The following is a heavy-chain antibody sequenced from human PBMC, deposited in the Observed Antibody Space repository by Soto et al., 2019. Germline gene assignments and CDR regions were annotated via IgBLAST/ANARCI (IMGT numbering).Heavy chain of an antibody. V-gene: IGHV4-31*03. Sequence: QVQLQESGPGLVKPSETLTLTCTVSGGSISNGGYHWTWIRLSPGKGLEWIGYVYHTGHADYNPSLKGRLSISVDTSMKQVSLNLNSLTAADTALYYWTRERGLGASRVRGARWFEPWGQGIMVTVSS. CDR1: GGSISNGGYH. J-gene: IGHJ5*02. CDR2: VYHTGHA. CDR3: TRERGLGASRVRGARWFEP. D-gene: IGHD3-10*01.